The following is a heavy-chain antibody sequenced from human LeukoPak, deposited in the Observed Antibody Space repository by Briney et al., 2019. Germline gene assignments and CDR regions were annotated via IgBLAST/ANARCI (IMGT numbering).Heavy chain of an antibody. CDR1: GGSISSYY. V-gene: IGHV4-59*01. J-gene: IGHJ6*02. CDR2: IYYGGST. D-gene: IGHD3-9*01. Sequence: SETLSLTCTVSGGSISSYYWSWIRLPPGKGLEWIGYIYYGGSTNYNPSLKSRVTISVDTSKNQFSLKLSSVTAADTAVYYCARDALYYDILTGYANGYYYGMDVWGQGTTVTVSS. CDR3: ARDALYYDILTGYANGYYYGMDV.